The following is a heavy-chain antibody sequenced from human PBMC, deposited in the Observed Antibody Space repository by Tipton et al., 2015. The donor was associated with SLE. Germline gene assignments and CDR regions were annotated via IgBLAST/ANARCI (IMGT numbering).Heavy chain of an antibody. CDR3: ARQGYYYAMDV. CDR1: GGSISSSSYY. D-gene: IGHD2-15*01. V-gene: IGHV4-39*01. CDR2: IYYSGST. J-gene: IGHJ6*02. Sequence: TLSLTCTVSGGSISSSSYYWGWIRQPPGKGLEWIGSIYYSGSTYYNPSLKSRVTISVDTSKNQFSLKLSSVTAADTAVYYCARQGYYYAMDVWGHGTTVTVSS.